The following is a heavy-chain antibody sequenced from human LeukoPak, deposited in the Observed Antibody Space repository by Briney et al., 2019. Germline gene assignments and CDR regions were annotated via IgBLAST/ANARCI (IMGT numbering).Heavy chain of an antibody. J-gene: IGHJ4*02. CDR3: ARGLLYYDSSGYHY. D-gene: IGHD3-22*01. CDR2: INHSGST. Sequence: PSETLSLTCAVYGGSFSGYYWSWIRQPPGKGLEWIGEINHSGSTNYNPSLKSRVTISVDTSKSQFSLKLSSVTAADTAVYYCARGLLYYDSSGYHYWGQGTLVTVSS. CDR1: GGSFSGYY. V-gene: IGHV4-34*01.